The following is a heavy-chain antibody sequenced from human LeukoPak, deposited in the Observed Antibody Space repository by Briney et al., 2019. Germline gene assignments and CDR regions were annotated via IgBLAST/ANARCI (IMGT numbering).Heavy chain of an antibody. J-gene: IGHJ4*02. CDR1: GFTFSSYA. V-gene: IGHV3-23*01. CDR2: ISGSGGST. CDR3: AKGVVVAPDVTPFDY. D-gene: IGHD2-2*01. Sequence: PGGSLRLSCAASGFTFSSYAMSWVRQAPGKGLEWVSAISGSGGSTYYADSVKGRFTISRDNSKNTLYLQMYSLRAEDTAVYYCAKGVVVAPDVTPFDYWGQGTLVTVSS.